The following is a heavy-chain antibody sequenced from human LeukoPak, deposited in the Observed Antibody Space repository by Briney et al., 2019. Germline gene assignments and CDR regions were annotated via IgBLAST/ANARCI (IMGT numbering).Heavy chain of an antibody. J-gene: IGHJ2*01. V-gene: IGHV3-43*01. Sequence: PGGSLRLSCAASGFNFKDYTMYWVRQAPGKGLEWVSLINWDGGSTYYADSVKGRFTISRDNSKNTLYLQMNSLRAEDTAVYYCARDAAPAAMSRSYYWYFDLWGRGTLVTVSS. CDR3: ARDAAPAAMSRSYYWYFDL. CDR2: INWDGGST. D-gene: IGHD2-2*01. CDR1: GFNFKDYT.